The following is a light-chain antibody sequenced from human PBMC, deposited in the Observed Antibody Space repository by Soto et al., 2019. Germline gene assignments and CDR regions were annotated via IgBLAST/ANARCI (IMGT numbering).Light chain of an antibody. V-gene: IGLV1-40*01. CDR1: SSNIGAGYD. J-gene: IGLJ2*01. Sequence: QSVLTQPPSVSGAPGQRVTISCTGSSSNIGAGYDVHWYQQLPGTAPKVLIYGNSNRPSGVPDRFSGSKSGTSAFLAITGLQAEEEADYYCQSYDSSLNGVVFGGGTKLTVL. CDR2: GNS. CDR3: QSYDSSLNGVV.